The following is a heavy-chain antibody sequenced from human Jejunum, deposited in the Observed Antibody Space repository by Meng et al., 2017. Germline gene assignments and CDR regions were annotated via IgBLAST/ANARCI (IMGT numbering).Heavy chain of an antibody. D-gene: IGHD2-8*01. J-gene: IGHJ1*01. CDR2: VYHSGTT. V-gene: IGHV4-4*02. Sequence: QVHMQGSGRGLVKPWGHLSLTCAVPGDSISSSYWWSWVRQSPGKWLEWIGEVYHSGTTNYNPSLKRRVTLSVDKSKNQFSLNLSSVTAADTAVYFCARDFEALNGVWGQGTLVTVSS. CDR1: GDSISSSYW. CDR3: ARDFEALNGV.